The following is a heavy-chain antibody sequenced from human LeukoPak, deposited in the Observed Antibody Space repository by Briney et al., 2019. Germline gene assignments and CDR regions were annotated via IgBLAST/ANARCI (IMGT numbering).Heavy chain of an antibody. V-gene: IGHV3-7*01. CDR1: GFSFSTAG. J-gene: IGHJ4*02. CDR2: IKNDGSEK. CDR3: ARVGTAEGTLEDY. D-gene: IGHD6-13*01. Sequence: GGSLRLSWAASGFSFSTAGVSWVRQAAGKGRGWGANIKNDGSEKYCLDSVKGRFTISRDNAKNSLYLQMTSMRADDTAVYYCARVGTAEGTLEDYWGQGTLVTVSS.